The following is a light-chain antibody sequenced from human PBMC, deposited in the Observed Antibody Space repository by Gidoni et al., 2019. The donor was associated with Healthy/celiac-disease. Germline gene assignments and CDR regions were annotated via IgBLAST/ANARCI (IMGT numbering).Light chain of an antibody. CDR2: QDS. CDR1: KLGDKY. V-gene: IGLV3-1*01. J-gene: IGLJ2*01. Sequence: SYELTQPPSVSVSPGQTASITFSGDKLGDKYACWYQQKPGQSPVLVIYQDSKRPSGIPERFSGSNSGNTATLTISGTQAMDEADYYCQAWDSSTAEFGGGTKLTVL. CDR3: QAWDSSTAE.